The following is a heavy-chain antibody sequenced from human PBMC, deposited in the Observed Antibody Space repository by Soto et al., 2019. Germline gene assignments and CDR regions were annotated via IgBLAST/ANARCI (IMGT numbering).Heavy chain of an antibody. CDR2: ISGYNGNT. Sequence: QVQVVQSGDEVKKPGASVKVSCKASDYTFTNYGFSWVRQAPGQGLEWMGWISGYNGNTKYAEKFQGRVTMTTDTSTSTAHMELRSLRSDDTAVYYCAREGQAPYYYYGMEVWGQGTAVTVSS. V-gene: IGHV1-18*01. J-gene: IGHJ6*02. CDR3: AREGQAPYYYYGMEV. CDR1: DYTFTNYG.